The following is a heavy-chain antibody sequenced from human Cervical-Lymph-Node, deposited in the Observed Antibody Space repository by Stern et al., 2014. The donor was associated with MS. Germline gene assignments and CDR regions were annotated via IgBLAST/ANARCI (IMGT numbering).Heavy chain of an antibody. CDR1: GFTFSDYY. J-gene: IGHJ6*02. CDR3: ARGRVSYNGMDV. Sequence: VQLGQSGGGLVRPGGSLRLSCAASGFTFSDYYMTWIRQAPGKGLEWLAYISSGADTMYYADSVKGRFTISRDNAENSLYLQMNNLRAEDTAVYYCARGRVSYNGMDVWGQGTTVTVS. D-gene: IGHD3-10*01. V-gene: IGHV3-11*01. CDR2: ISSGADTM.